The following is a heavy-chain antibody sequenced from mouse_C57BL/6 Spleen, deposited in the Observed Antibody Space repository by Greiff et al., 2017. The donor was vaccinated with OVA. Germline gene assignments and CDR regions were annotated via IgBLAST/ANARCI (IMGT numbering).Heavy chain of an antibody. CDR3: ARDYSNYDAMDY. Sequence: VKLMESGPELVKPGASVKISCKASGYAFSSSWMNWVKQRPGKGLEWIGRIYPGDGDTNYNGKFKGKATLTADKSSSTAYMQLSSLTSEDSAVYFCARDYSNYDAMDYWGQGTSVTVSS. J-gene: IGHJ4*01. V-gene: IGHV1-82*01. CDR1: GYAFSSSW. D-gene: IGHD2-5*01. CDR2: IYPGDGDT.